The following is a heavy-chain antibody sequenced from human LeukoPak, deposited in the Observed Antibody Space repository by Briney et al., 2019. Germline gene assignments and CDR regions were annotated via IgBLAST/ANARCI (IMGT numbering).Heavy chain of an antibody. V-gene: IGHV4-34*01. D-gene: IGHD4-17*01. CDR2: INHSGST. CDR1: GGSFSGYY. Sequence: YPSETLSLTCAVYGGSFSGYYWSWIRQPPGKGLEWIGEINHSGSTNYNPSLKSRVTISVDTSKNQFSLKLDSVTAADTAVYYCARFSNDHGVKFDYWGQGTLVTVSS. CDR3: ARFSNDHGVKFDY. J-gene: IGHJ4*02.